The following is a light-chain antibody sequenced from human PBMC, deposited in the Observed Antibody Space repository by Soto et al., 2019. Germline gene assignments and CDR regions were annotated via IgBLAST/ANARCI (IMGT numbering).Light chain of an antibody. CDR1: SSNIGAGHD. V-gene: IGLV1-40*01. Sequence: QSVLTQPPSVSGALGQRVTISCTGSSSNIGAGHDVHWYQHLPGTAPKLLIYGNGNRPSGIPDRFSGSKSGTSASLAITGLQAEDEADYYCQSYDTSLSGSEVFGTGTKVTVL. CDR3: QSYDTSLSGSEV. CDR2: GNG. J-gene: IGLJ1*01.